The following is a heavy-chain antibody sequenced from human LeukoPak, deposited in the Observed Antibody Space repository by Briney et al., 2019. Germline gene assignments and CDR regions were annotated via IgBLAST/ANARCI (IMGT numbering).Heavy chain of an antibody. V-gene: IGHV1-69*13. J-gene: IGHJ6*02. CDR1: GGTFSSYA. Sequence: SVKVSCKASGGTFSSYAISWERQAPGQGLEWMGGIIPIFGTANYAQKFQGRVTITADESTSTAYMELSSLRSEDTAVYYCARDNWNYVSNYYYGMDVWGQGTTVTVSS. CDR3: ARDNWNYVSNYYYGMDV. CDR2: IIPIFGTA. D-gene: IGHD1-7*01.